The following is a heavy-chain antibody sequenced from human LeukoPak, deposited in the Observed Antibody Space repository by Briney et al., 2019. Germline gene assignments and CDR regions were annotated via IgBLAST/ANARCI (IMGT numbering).Heavy chain of an antibody. CDR3: AKADTAMAPPDY. Sequence: GGSLRLSCAASGFTFSSYGMHWVRQAPGKGLEWVAVISYDGSNKYYADSVKGRFTISRDNSKNTLYLQMNSLRAEDTAVYYCAKADTAMAPPDYWGQGTLVTVSS. CDR1: GFTFSSYG. J-gene: IGHJ4*02. CDR2: ISYDGSNK. D-gene: IGHD5-18*01. V-gene: IGHV3-30*18.